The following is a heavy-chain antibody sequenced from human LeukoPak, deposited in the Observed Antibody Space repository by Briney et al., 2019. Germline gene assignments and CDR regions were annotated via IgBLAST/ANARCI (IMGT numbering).Heavy chain of an antibody. D-gene: IGHD5-12*01. CDR1: GVTFPNAW. Sequence: GGSLRLSCAASGVTFPNAWMSWVRQAPGKGLEWVAVISYDGSNKYYADSVKGRFTISRDNSKNTVDLQMNSLRAEDTAVYYCARVWRGYDLIDYWGQGTLVTVSS. CDR2: ISYDGSNK. CDR3: ARVWRGYDLIDY. J-gene: IGHJ4*02. V-gene: IGHV3-30-3*01.